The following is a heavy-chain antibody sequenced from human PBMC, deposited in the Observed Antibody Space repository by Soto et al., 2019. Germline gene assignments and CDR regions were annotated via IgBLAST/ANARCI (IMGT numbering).Heavy chain of an antibody. D-gene: IGHD3-16*01. CDR3: TGRGVLYHDGFDI. Sequence: SLRLSCATSGFDFGDAWMSWVRQAPGKGLEWIGLIKPTSDGGTIDYAAPLKDRFIISRDDSKNTLYLHMDNLKVEDTAVFYCTGRGVLYHDGFDIWGRGTLVTVSS. V-gene: IGHV3-15*01. J-gene: IGHJ3*02. CDR1: GFDFGDAW. CDR2: IKPTSDGGTI.